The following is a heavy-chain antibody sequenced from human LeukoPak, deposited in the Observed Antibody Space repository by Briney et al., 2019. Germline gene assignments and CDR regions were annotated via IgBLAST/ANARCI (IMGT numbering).Heavy chain of an antibody. D-gene: IGHD2-2*01. V-gene: IGHV1-8*01. CDR3: ARDQTGLNWFDP. CDR1: GYTFTSYD. Sequence: ASVKVSCKASGYTFTSYDIKWVRQATGQGLEWMGWMNPNSGNTGYAQKFQGRVTMTRNTSISTAYMELSSLRSEDTAVYYCARDQTGLNWFDPWGQGTLVTVSS. J-gene: IGHJ5*02. CDR2: MNPNSGNT.